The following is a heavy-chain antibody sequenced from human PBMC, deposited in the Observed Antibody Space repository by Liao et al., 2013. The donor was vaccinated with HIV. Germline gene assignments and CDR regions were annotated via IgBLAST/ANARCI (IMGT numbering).Heavy chain of an antibody. J-gene: IGHJ4*02. Sequence: QMQLQESGPGLVKPSETLSLTCAVSGGSINNHYWNWIRQPAGRGLEWIGRIYASGNTNYNPSLKSRVTMSVDTSKNQFSLKLTSVTAADTAVYFCARGIPFDYWGQGTLVTVSS. V-gene: IGHV4-4*07. CDR3: ARGIPFDY. CDR2: IYASGNT. CDR1: GGSINNHY.